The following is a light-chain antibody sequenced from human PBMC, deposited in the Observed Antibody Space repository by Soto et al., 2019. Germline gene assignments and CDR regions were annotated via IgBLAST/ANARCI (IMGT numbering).Light chain of an antibody. Sequence: IQMTQSPCSLSPSVGDRVTITCRASQSVSTWLAWYQQKPGKAPKVLIYDVSTLESGVPSRFSGSGSGTEFTLTIDSLQPDDFAIYYCQQYNRYSTFGQGTKVDI. CDR2: DVS. CDR3: QQYNRYST. J-gene: IGKJ1*01. CDR1: QSVSTW. V-gene: IGKV1-5*01.